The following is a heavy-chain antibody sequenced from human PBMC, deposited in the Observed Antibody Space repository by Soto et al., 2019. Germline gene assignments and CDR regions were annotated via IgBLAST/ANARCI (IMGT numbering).Heavy chain of an antibody. J-gene: IGHJ4*02. Sequence: EVQLVESGGGLVPPGGSLRLSCEVSGFTFSDRYMDWVRQAPGRGLEWVGRSRNKANSYTTEYATSVKGRFTVSRDDSKNLFFLQMNSLKNEDTAVYYCVRGSRDFDYWGQGALVTVSS. CDR3: VRGSRDFDY. V-gene: IGHV3-72*01. CDR1: GFTFSDRY. CDR2: SRNKANSYTT.